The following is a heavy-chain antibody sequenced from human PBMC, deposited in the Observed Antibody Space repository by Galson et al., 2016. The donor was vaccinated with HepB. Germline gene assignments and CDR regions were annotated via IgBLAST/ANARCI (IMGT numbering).Heavy chain of an antibody. J-gene: IGHJ4*02. CDR1: GYSFITYG. Sequence: SVKVSCKASGYSFITYGIHWVRQAPGQRPEWMGWISGNTGNTNYAQNLQGRVTMTTDAATSTAYLELTGLTSDDTAVYYCARTYGSSAEFDYWGQGTLVTVSS. V-gene: IGHV1-18*01. D-gene: IGHD6-6*01. CDR2: ISGNTGNT. CDR3: ARTYGSSAEFDY.